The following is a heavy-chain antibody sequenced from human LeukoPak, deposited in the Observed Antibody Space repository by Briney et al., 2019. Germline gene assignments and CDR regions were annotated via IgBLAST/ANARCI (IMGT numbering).Heavy chain of an antibody. J-gene: IGHJ6*03. V-gene: IGHV3-43D*03. CDR2: ISGNGGSA. Sequence: GGSLRLSCAASGFTFDDYAMHWVRQAPGKGLEWVSLISGNGGSAYYADSVKGRFSIPRDNSKNSLYLQMNSLRTEDTALYYCAKEYGSSSSWGGYYYDMDVWGKGTTVIVSS. CDR1: GFTFDDYA. D-gene: IGHD6-6*01. CDR3: AKEYGSSSSWGGYYYDMDV.